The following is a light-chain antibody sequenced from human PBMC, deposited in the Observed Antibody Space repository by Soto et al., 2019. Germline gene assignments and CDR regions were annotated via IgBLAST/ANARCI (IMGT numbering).Light chain of an antibody. V-gene: IGKV3-11*01. CDR2: DAS. Sequence: AVSLSPATLSLSKAERASLSLRASQSVSVYLAWYQQKPGQAPRLLISDASDRAAGVPVRFSGSGSGTDFTLTISSLEPEDFAVYFCQQRNDWPCTFGQGTQV. J-gene: IGKJ1*01. CDR1: QSVSVY. CDR3: QQRNDWPCT.